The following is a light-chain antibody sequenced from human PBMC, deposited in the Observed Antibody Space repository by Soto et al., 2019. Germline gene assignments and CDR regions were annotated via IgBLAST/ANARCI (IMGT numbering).Light chain of an antibody. CDR3: QSYDSSLSGRV. J-gene: IGLJ3*02. V-gene: IGLV1-40*01. CDR1: SSNIGADYG. CDR2: GNT. Sequence: QAVVTQPPSVSGAPGQRVTISCTGNSSNIGADYGVHWYQQVPGTAPKLLIYGNTNRPSGVPDRFSGSKSGTSASLAITGLQAEDEADYYCQSYDSSLSGRVFGGGTKLTVL.